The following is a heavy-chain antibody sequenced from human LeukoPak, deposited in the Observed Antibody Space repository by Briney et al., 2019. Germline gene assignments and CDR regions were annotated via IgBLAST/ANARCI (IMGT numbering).Heavy chain of an antibody. D-gene: IGHD2-21*02. CDR3: ARYCGGDCYYYFDY. Sequence: PSETLSLTCAVYGGSFSGYYWSWIRQPPGKGLEWIGEINHSGSTSYNPSLKSRVTISVDTSKNQFSLKLSSVTAADTAVYYCARYCGGDCYYYFDYWGQGTLVTVSS. CDR1: GGSFSGYY. J-gene: IGHJ4*02. CDR2: INHSGST. V-gene: IGHV4-34*01.